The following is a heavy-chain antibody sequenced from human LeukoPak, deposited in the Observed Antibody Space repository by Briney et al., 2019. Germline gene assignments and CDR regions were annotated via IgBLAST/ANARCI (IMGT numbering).Heavy chain of an antibody. D-gene: IGHD3-22*01. J-gene: IGHJ3*02. CDR1: GGSISSYY. CDR2: IYTSGST. V-gene: IGHV4-4*07. Sequence: PSETLSLTCTVSGGSISSYYWSWIRQPAGKGLEWIGRIYTSGSTNYNPSLKSRVTMSVDTSKNQFSLKLSSVTAADTAVYYCARSPYYYDSSGYRFQDAFDIWGQGTMVTVSS. CDR3: ARSPYYYDSSGYRFQDAFDI.